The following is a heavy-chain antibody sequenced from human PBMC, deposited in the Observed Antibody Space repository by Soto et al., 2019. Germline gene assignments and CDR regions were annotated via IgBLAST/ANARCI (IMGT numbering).Heavy chain of an antibody. Sequence: GGSLRLSCAASGFTFSSYAMHWFRQAPGKGLEWVAVISYDGSNKYYADSVKGRFTISRDNSKNTLYLQMNSLRAEDTAVYYCARDMLGYGDYYYYGMDVWGQGTTVTVSS. CDR2: ISYDGSNK. J-gene: IGHJ6*02. CDR1: GFTFSSYA. CDR3: ARDMLGYGDYYYYGMDV. D-gene: IGHD4-17*01. V-gene: IGHV3-30-3*01.